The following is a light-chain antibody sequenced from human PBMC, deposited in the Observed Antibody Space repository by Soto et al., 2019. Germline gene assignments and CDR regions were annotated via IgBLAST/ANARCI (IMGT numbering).Light chain of an antibody. V-gene: IGLV1-44*01. CDR2: SNN. Sequence: QSVLTQPPSASGTPGQRVTISCSGSSSNIGGNTVNWYQQLPGTAPRVLIYSNNQRPSGVPDRFSGSKSGTSASLAISGLQSEGEADYYCAAWDDSLNAVVFGGGTKLTVL. J-gene: IGLJ2*01. CDR1: SSNIGGNT. CDR3: AAWDDSLNAVV.